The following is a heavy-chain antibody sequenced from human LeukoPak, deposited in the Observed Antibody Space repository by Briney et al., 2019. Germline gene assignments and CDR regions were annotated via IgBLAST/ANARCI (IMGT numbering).Heavy chain of an antibody. V-gene: IGHV3-7*01. CDR1: GFTFSSYW. CDR2: IKQDGSEK. Sequence: GGSLRLSCAASGFTFSSYWMSWVRQAPGKGLEWVANIKQDGSEKYYVDSVKGRFTISRDNAKNSLYLQMNSLRAEDTAVYYCARAIFHYYGSGNDAFDIWGQGTMVTISS. CDR3: ARAIFHYYGSGNDAFDI. J-gene: IGHJ3*02. D-gene: IGHD3-10*01.